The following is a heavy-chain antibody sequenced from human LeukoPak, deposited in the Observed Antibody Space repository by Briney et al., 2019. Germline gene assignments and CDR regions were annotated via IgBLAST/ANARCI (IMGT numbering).Heavy chain of an antibody. CDR1: GYTFTGYY. CDR2: INPNSGGT. D-gene: IGHD6-6*01. Sequence: ASVKVSCKASGYTFTGYYMHWVRQAPGQGLEWMGWINPNSGGTNYAQEFQGRVTMTRDTSISTAYMELSRLRSDDTAVYYCARVVGIAAQRAKRYYFDYWGQGTLVTVSS. J-gene: IGHJ4*02. CDR3: ARVVGIAAQRAKRYYFDY. V-gene: IGHV1-2*02.